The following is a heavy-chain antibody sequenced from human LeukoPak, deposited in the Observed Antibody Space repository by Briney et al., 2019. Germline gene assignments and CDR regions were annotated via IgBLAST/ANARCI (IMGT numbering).Heavy chain of an antibody. V-gene: IGHV3-74*01. CDR1: GFTFSTYW. CDR3: VRDDDRPDNGLDY. D-gene: IGHD3-22*01. CDR2: INPDGTKT. J-gene: IGHJ4*02. Sequence: PGGSLRLSCAASGFTFSTYWLHWVRQAPGEGLVWVSRINPDGTKTNSADSVKGRFTISRDNAKNTLFLHMHSLRAEDTAVYYCVRDDDRPDNGLDYWGQGTLVTVSS.